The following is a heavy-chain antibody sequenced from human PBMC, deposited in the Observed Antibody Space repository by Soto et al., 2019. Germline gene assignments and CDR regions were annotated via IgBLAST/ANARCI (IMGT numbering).Heavy chain of an antibody. CDR3: AKLEWLEFGGDY. Sequence: EVHLLESGGGVVQPGKSLKISCATSGFAFSDYPMTWVRQPPGQGLEWVSGISASGEQPYYADSVKGRFTISRDNSKNTLSMQMNSLRVEDTGIYYCAKLEWLEFGGDYWGQGTLVTVSS. CDR1: GFAFSDYP. J-gene: IGHJ4*02. D-gene: IGHD6-19*01. V-gene: IGHV3-23*01. CDR2: ISASGEQP.